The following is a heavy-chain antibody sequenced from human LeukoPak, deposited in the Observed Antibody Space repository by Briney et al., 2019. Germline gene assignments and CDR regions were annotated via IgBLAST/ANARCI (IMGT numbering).Heavy chain of an antibody. J-gene: IGHJ5*02. CDR3: ARDGIAAAGYNWFDP. D-gene: IGHD6-13*01. CDR1: GGSISSSNW. CDR2: IYHSGST. Sequence: SETLSLTCAVSGGSISSSNWWSWVRQPPGKGLEWIGEIYHSGSTNYNPSLKSRVTISVDKSKNQFSLKLSSVTAADTAVYYCARDGIAAAGYNWFDPWGRGTLVTVSS. V-gene: IGHV4-4*02.